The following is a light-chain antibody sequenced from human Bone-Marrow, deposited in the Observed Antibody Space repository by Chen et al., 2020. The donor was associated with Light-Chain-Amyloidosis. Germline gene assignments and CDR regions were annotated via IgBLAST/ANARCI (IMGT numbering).Light chain of an antibody. V-gene: IGLV2-23*02. CDR2: EVS. J-gene: IGLJ3*02. Sequence: QSALTQPASVSGSPGQAITISCTGTSRDVGSYNLVSWYQQHPGKAPKLMIYEVSKRPSGVSNRFSGSKSGNTASLTISGLQAEDEADYYCCSYAGSSTPWVFGGGTKLTVL. CDR3: CSYAGSSTPWV. CDR1: SRDVGSYNL.